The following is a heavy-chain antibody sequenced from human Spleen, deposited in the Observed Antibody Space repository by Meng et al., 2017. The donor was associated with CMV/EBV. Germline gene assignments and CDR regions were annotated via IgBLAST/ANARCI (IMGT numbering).Heavy chain of an antibody. CDR1: GSAFHNYA. CDR2: FIPVFGAP. CDR3: ARGPMIPLGGVNLWPLEH. Sequence: SVKVSCKTSGSAFHNYAISWVRQAPGQGLEWMGGFIPVFGAPDYAQRFQDRLTIVTDESTSSASMELSGLTFEDTAVYFCARGPMIPLGGVNLWPLEHWGQGSLVTSPQ. J-gene: IGHJ4*02. D-gene: IGHD3-16*01. V-gene: IGHV1-69*05.